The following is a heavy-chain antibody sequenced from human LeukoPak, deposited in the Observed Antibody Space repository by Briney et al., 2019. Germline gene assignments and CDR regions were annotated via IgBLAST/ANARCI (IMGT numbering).Heavy chain of an antibody. V-gene: IGHV3-49*03. CDR3: TREVRYFDWLSYYYYYMDV. J-gene: IGHJ6*03. CDR1: GFTFGDYA. D-gene: IGHD3-9*01. CDR2: IRSKAYGGTT. Sequence: PGGSLILSCTASGFTFGDYAMSWFRQAPGKGLEWVGFIRSKAYGGTTEYAASVKGRFTISRDDSKSIAYLQMNSLKTEDTAVYYCTREVRYFDWLSYYYYYMDVWGKGTTVTVSS.